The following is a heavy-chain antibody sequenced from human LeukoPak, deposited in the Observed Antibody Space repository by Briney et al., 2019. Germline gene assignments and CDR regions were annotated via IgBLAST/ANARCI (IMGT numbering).Heavy chain of an antibody. D-gene: IGHD3-10*01. J-gene: IGHJ3*02. V-gene: IGHV4-4*07. Sequence: GSLRLSCAASGFTFSSYGMSWIRQPAGKGLEWIGRIYTSGSTNYNPSLKSRVTMSVDTSKNQFSLKLSSVTAADTAVYYCARGGYYYGSGSYMSPGAFDIWGQGTMVTVSS. CDR1: GFTFSSYG. CDR2: IYTSGST. CDR3: ARGGYYYGSGSYMSPGAFDI.